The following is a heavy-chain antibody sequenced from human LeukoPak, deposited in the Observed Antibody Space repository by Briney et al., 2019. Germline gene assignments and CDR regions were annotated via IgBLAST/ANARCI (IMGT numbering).Heavy chain of an antibody. CDR2: IKQDGSQK. CDR1: GFTFSTYW. Sequence: GGSLRLSCAVSGFTFSTYWMSWVRQAPGKGLEWVANIKQDGSQKYYVHSVKGRFTISRDNAKNSLYLQMNSLRAEDTAVYYCARVGEYYYDISGSSPRLDAFDLWGQGTMVTVSS. D-gene: IGHD3-22*01. V-gene: IGHV3-7*03. J-gene: IGHJ3*01. CDR3: ARVGEYYYDISGSSPRLDAFDL.